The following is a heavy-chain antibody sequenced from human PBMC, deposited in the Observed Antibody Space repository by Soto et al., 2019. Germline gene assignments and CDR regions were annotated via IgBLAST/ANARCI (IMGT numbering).Heavy chain of an antibody. V-gene: IGHV3-30*18. CDR2: MSYDGSKK. J-gene: IGHJ6*03. D-gene: IGHD3-16*01. Sequence: QVQLVESGGGVVQPGRSLRLSCVGSGFSFSSYDMNWVRQAPGTGLEWVALMSYDGSKKYYGDSVRGRVTISRDSSKYTLYLQMDHLRPEATAIYYCAKDLKPGSRWSLGGVEHCMDVWGRGTTVSVSS. CDR3: AKDLKPGSRWSLGGVEHCMDV. CDR1: GFSFSSYD.